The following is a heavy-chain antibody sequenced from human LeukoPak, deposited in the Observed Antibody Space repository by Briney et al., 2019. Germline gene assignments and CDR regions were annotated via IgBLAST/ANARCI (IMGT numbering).Heavy chain of an antibody. V-gene: IGHV3-53*01. J-gene: IGHJ4*02. CDR2: IYSGGST. Sequence: GSLRLSCAASGFTVSSNYMSWVRQAPGKGLEWVSVIYSGGSTYYADSVKGRFTISRDNSKNTLYLQMNSLRAEDTAVYYWARDGYYDSSALDYWGQGTLVTVSS. CDR3: ARDGYYDSSALDY. D-gene: IGHD3-22*01. CDR1: GFTVSSNY.